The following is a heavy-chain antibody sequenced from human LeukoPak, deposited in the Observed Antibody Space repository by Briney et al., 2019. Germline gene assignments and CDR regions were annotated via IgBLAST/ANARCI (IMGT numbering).Heavy chain of an antibody. Sequence: ASVKVSCKPSGYTFTHNYLHWVRQAPGQELAWVGWMNPNSGVTVYAQNCQVRVTMTRDTSISTANMELSSLTSDDTAVYYCTSGAGTSWFDYWGQGSLVTVSS. CDR1: GYTFTHNY. CDR2: MNPNSGVT. J-gene: IGHJ4*02. D-gene: IGHD2-2*01. CDR3: TSGAGTSWFDY. V-gene: IGHV1-2*02.